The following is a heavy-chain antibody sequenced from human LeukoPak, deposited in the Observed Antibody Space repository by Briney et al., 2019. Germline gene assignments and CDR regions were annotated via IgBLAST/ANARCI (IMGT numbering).Heavy chain of an antibody. CDR1: GGSFSGYY. J-gene: IGHJ4*02. D-gene: IGHD5-18*01. CDR3: ARGLDTAMVTVYFDY. CDR2: INHSGST. Sequence: SETLSLTCAVYGGSFSGYYWSWIRQPPGKGLEWIGEINHSGSTNYNPSLKSRVTISVDTSKNQFSLKLSSVTAADTAVYYCARGLDTAMVTVYFDYWGQGTLVTVSS. V-gene: IGHV4-34*01.